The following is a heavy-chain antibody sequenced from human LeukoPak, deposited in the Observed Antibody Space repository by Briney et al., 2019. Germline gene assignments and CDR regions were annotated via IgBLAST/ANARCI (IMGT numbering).Heavy chain of an antibody. CDR2: IYTSGST. D-gene: IGHD3-16*02. V-gene: IGHV4-61*02. J-gene: IGHJ4*02. Sequence: PSETLSLTCTVSGGSISSGSYYWSWIRQPAGKGLEWIGRIYTSGSTNYNPSLKSRVTISVDTSKNQFSLKLRSVTAPGTAGYFCAREFISARLGELSVIEHWGQGTLVTVSS. CDR1: GGSISSGSYY. CDR3: AREFISARLGELSVIEH.